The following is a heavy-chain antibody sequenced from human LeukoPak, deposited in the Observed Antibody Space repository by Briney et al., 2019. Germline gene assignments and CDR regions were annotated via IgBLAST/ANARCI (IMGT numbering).Heavy chain of an antibody. D-gene: IGHD1-26*01. CDR1: GFTFSSYS. CDR2: ISSSSSTI. Sequence: GGSLTLSCAASGFTFSSYSMNWVSQAPGKGLEWVSYISSSSSTIYYADSVKGRFTISRDNAKNSLYLQMNSLRAEDTAVYYCAILIVGATGDAFDIWGQGTMVTVSS. J-gene: IGHJ3*02. CDR3: AILIVGATGDAFDI. V-gene: IGHV3-48*01.